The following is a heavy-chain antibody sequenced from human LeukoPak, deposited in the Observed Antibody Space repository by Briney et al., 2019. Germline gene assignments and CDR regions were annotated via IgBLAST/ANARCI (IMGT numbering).Heavy chain of an antibody. D-gene: IGHD6-13*01. CDR2: INHSGST. CDR1: GGSFSGYY. V-gene: IGHV4-34*01. Sequence: SETLSLTCAVYGGSFSGYYWSWIRQPPGKGLEWIGEINHSGSTNHNPSLKSRVTISVDTSKNQFSLKLSSVTAADTAVYYCARNEGQQPSRSWFDPWGQGTLVTVSS. J-gene: IGHJ5*02. CDR3: ARNEGQQPSRSWFDP.